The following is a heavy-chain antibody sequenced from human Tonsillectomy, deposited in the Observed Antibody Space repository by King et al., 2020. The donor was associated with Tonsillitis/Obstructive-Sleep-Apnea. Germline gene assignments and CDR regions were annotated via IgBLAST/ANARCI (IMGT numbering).Heavy chain of an antibody. D-gene: IGHD3-3*01. CDR1: GFTFSSYA. CDR3: AGSEEWFYAFDI. V-gene: IGHV3-30*04. CDR2: MSYDGSNK. Sequence: VQLVESGGGVVQPGRSLRLSCAASGFTFSSYAMHWVRQAPGKGLEWVAVMSYDGSNKYYADSVKGRFTISRDNSKNTLYLQMNSLRAEDTAVYYCAGSEEWFYAFDIWGQGTMVTVSS. J-gene: IGHJ3*02.